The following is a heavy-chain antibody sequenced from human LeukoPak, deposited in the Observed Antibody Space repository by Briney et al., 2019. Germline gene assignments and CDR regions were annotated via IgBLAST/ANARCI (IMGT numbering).Heavy chain of an antibody. V-gene: IGHV4-61*02. Sequence: SETLSLTCTVSGGSISSRSYCWSWIRQPAGKGLEWIGRIYTSGRTNYNPSLKSRVTISVDTSKNQFSLKLSSVTAADTAVYYCARDHYRYFDWLEWWFDPWGQGTLVTVSS. CDR2: IYTSGRT. D-gene: IGHD3-9*01. J-gene: IGHJ5*02. CDR3: ARDHYRYFDWLEWWFDP. CDR1: GGSISSRSYC.